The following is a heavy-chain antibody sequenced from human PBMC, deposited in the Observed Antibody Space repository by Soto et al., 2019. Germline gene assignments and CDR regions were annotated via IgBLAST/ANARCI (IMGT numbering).Heavy chain of an antibody. Sequence: ASVKVSCKASGYTFTNSVIHWLRQAPGQKLEWMGWIHTAKGNTKYSQKFEARVTLTRDTAASTAYMELNSLRSDDTAVYYCARDPVWTYTWTNARLNYLDPWGQGTLVTVSS. V-gene: IGHV1-3*04. D-gene: IGHD3-16*01. CDR1: GYTFTNSV. CDR2: IHTAKGNT. CDR3: ARDPVWTYTWTNARLNYLDP. J-gene: IGHJ5*02.